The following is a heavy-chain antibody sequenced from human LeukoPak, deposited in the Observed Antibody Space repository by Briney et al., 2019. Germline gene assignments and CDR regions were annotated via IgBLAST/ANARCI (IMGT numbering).Heavy chain of an antibody. J-gene: IGHJ4*02. CDR3: ARLGGDGSPGSW. D-gene: IGHD3-10*01. CDR1: GFTFSSYD. V-gene: IGHV3-13*01. Sequence: GGSLRLSCAASGFTFSSYDMHWVRQATGKGLEWVSAIGTAGDTYYPGSVKGRFTISRENAKNSLYLQMNSLRAGDTAVYHCARLGGDGSPGSWWGQGTLVTVSS. CDR2: IGTAGDT.